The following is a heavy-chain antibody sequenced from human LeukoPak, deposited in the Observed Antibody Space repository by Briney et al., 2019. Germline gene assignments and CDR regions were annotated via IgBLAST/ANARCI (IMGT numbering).Heavy chain of an antibody. CDR3: ARERYFDDLNYYYYYMDV. Sequence: ASVKVSCKASGGTFNSYAISCVRQTPGQGLEWMGGIIPIFGTANYAQKFQGRVTITTDESTSTAYMELSSLRSEDTAVYYCARERYFDDLNYYYYYMDVWGKGTTVTVSS. V-gene: IGHV1-69*05. J-gene: IGHJ6*03. D-gene: IGHD3-9*01. CDR2: IIPIFGTA. CDR1: GGTFNSYA.